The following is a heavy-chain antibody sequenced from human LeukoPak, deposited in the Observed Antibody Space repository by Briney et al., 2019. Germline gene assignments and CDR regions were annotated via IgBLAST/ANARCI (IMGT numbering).Heavy chain of an antibody. CDR1: GYSISSGYY. CDR3: ARLRYYGSGSYSRYFFDY. D-gene: IGHD3-10*01. CDR2: IYHSGST. V-gene: IGHV4-38-2*02. J-gene: IGHJ4*02. Sequence: KPSETLSLTCTVSGYSISSGYYWGWIRQPPGKGLEWIGSIYHSGSTYYNPSLKSRVTISVDTSKNQFSLKLSSVTAADTAVHYCARLRYYGSGSYSRYFFDYWGQGTLVTVSP.